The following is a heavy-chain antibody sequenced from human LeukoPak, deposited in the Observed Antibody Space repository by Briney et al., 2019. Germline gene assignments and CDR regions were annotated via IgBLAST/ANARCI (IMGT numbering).Heavy chain of an antibody. J-gene: IGHJ3*02. CDR2: INHSGST. CDR3: AGFVTYYYDSSGYYPYDAFDI. Sequence: KPSETLSLTCTVSGGSISSSSYYWGWIRQPPGKGLEWIGEINHSGSTNYNPSLKSRVTISVDTSKNQFSLKLSSVTAADTAVYYCAGFVTYYYDSSGYYPYDAFDIWGQGTMVTVSS. D-gene: IGHD3-22*01. CDR1: GGSISSSSYY. V-gene: IGHV4-39*07.